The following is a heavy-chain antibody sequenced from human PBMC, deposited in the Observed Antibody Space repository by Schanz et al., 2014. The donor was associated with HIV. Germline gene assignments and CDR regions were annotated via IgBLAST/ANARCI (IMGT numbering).Heavy chain of an antibody. CDR3: ARGGYNYGREGYFDY. J-gene: IGHJ4*02. Sequence: QVQLVESGGGVVQPGRSLRLSCAASGFTFRSYGMHWVRQAPGKGLEWVAVTWYDGSNKYYADSAKGRFTISRDKSKNTLFLQMNSLRAEDTTVYYCARGGYNYGREGYFDYWGQGTLVTVSS. D-gene: IGHD5-18*01. V-gene: IGHV3-33*01. CDR1: GFTFRSYG. CDR2: TWYDGSNK.